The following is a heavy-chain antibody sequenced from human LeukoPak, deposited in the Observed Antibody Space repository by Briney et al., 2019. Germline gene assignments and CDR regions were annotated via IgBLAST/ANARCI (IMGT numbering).Heavy chain of an antibody. D-gene: IGHD2-15*01. CDR2: IRSKVNNYAT. Sequence: PGRSLRLSCAASGFTFSGSAMHWVRQASGKGLEWVGRIRSKVNNYATAYAASVKGRFTISRDDSKNTAYLQLNSLETEDTAVYYCTRHQGARGSGVDYWGQGTLVTVSS. CDR3: TRHQGARGSGVDY. J-gene: IGHJ4*02. CDR1: GFTFSGSA. V-gene: IGHV3-73*01.